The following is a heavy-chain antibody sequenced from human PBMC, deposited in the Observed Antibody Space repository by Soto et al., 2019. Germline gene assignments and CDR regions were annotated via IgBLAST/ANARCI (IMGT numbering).Heavy chain of an antibody. Sequence: ASVKVSCKASGYIFTNFGITWVRQAPGQGFEWMGWIIPYSGNTKYAQKLQGRVTMATDTSTSTAYMELRNLRSDDTAVYYCARSRRDCTDENCYSDFDYWGQGTPVTSPQ. CDR1: GYIFTNFG. CDR2: IIPYSGNT. J-gene: IGHJ4*02. CDR3: ARSRRDCTDENCYSDFDY. V-gene: IGHV1-18*01. D-gene: IGHD2-21*01.